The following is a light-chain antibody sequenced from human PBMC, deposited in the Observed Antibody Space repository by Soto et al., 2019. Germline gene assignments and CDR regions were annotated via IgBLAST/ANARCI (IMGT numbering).Light chain of an antibody. CDR1: SGHGSNI. V-gene: IGLV4-60*03. CDR2: VEGSGNY. Sequence: QSVLTQSSSASAFLGSSVKLTCTLSSGHGSNIIAWHQQQPGKAPRYLMKVEGSGNYNKASGAPDRFSGSRSGADRYLTISNLQSEDEADYYCEAWDSNTRIFGGGTKLTVL. CDR3: EAWDSNTRI. J-gene: IGLJ2*01.